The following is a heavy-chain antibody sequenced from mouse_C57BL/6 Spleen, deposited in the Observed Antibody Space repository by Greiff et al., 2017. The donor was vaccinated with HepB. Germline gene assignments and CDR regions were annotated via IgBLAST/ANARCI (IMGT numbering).Heavy chain of an antibody. CDR1: GFTFSDYY. J-gene: IGHJ1*03. CDR2: INDDGSST. V-gene: IGHV5-16*01. D-gene: IGHD4-1*01. Sequence: EVKLVESEGGLVQPGSSMKLSCTASGFTFSDYYMAWVRQVPEKGLEWVANINDDGSSTYYLDSLKSRFIISRDNAKNIRYLQMSSLKSDDTATYYCARDNWAWYVGVWGTGTTVTVSS. CDR3: ARDNWAWYVGV.